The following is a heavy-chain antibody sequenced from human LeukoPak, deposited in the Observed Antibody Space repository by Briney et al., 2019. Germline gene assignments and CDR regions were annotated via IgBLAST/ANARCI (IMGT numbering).Heavy chain of an antibody. CDR3: ARDGNMDY. V-gene: IGHV1-2*02. D-gene: IGHD1-14*01. J-gene: IGHJ4*02. Sequence: PWASVKVSCKTSGYIFTGYYVHWVRQAPGLGLEWMGWINPNSGDTSYAQKFQGRVTMTRGTSINTAYMELSRLRSDDTAIYYCARDGNMDYWGQGTPVTVSS. CDR1: GYIFTGYY. CDR2: INPNSGDT.